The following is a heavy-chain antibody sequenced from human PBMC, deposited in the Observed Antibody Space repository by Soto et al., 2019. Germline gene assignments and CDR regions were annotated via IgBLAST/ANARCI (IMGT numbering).Heavy chain of an antibody. CDR2: ISSSSSTI. J-gene: IGHJ4*02. V-gene: IGHV3-48*02. D-gene: IGHD3-16*01. CDR1: GFTFSSYS. CDR3: ARGAYTVTPNAFDY. Sequence: GGSLRLSCAASGFTFSSYSMNWVRQAPGKGLEWVSYISSSSSTIYYADSVKGRFTISRDNAKNSLYLQMNSLRDEDTAVYYCARGAYTVTPNAFDYWGQGTLVTVSS.